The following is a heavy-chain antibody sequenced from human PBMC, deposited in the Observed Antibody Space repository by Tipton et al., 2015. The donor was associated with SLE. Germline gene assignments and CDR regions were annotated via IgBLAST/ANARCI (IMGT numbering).Heavy chain of an antibody. Sequence: TLSLTCTVSGGSISSGGYYWSWIRQHPGKGLEWIGYIYYGGSSYSNPSLKSRVTISIDTSKNQFSLKLSSVTAADTAVYYCARKRLPDLDFDLWGRGTLVTVSS. CDR2: IYYGGSS. D-gene: IGHD3-16*01. CDR3: ARKRLPDLDFDL. J-gene: IGHJ2*01. V-gene: IGHV4-31*03. CDR1: GGSISSGGYY.